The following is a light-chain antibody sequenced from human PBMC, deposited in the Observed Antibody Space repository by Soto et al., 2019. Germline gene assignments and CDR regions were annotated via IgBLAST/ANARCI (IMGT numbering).Light chain of an antibody. CDR1: SSNIGTNT. V-gene: IGLV1-44*01. J-gene: IGLJ2*01. CDR3: ATWDDSLNAVV. Sequence: QSVLTQAPSASGTPGQRVTISCSGSSSNIGTNTVNWYQQLPGTAPKLLIYTNNPRPSGVPDRFSSSKSGTSASLAISGLQSGDEADYWCATWDDSLNAVVFGGGTKLTVL. CDR2: TNN.